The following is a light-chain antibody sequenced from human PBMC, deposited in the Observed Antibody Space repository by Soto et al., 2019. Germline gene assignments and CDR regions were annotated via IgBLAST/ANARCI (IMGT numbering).Light chain of an antibody. CDR3: QSYDTSLSGVI. CDR1: SSNIGAGYD. Sequence: QSVLTQTPSVSGAPGQKITMSCNGSSSNIGAGYDVHWYQQLPGAAPRLLIYADNNLLSGVPDRFSASNSVTSASLAITGLQGEDEAVYYCQSYDTSLSGVIFGAGTKLTVL. V-gene: IGLV1-40*01. J-gene: IGLJ2*01. CDR2: ADN.